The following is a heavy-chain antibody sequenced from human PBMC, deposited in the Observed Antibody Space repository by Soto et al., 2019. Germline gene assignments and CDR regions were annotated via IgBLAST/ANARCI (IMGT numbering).Heavy chain of an antibody. Sequence: GGSLRLSCAASGFTFSSYAMSWVRQAPGKGLEWVGRIKSKTDGGTTDYAAPVKGRFTISRDDSKNTLYLQMNSLKTEDTAVYYCTTGDVVGAIDYWGQGTLVTVSS. D-gene: IGHD1-26*01. CDR1: GFTFSSYA. CDR3: TTGDVVGAIDY. CDR2: IKSKTDGGTT. V-gene: IGHV3-15*01. J-gene: IGHJ4*02.